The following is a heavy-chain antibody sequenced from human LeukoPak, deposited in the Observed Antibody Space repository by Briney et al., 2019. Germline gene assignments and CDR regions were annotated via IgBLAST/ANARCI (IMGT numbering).Heavy chain of an antibody. Sequence: GASVKVSCKASGYTFTGYYMHWVRQAPGQGLEWMGWINPNSGGIKYAQKFQGRVTMTRDTSISTAYMELNSLRSDDTAVYYCARPQREIRYFDWSDAFDIWGQGTMVTVSS. CDR3: ARPQREIRYFDWSDAFDI. D-gene: IGHD3-9*01. V-gene: IGHV1-2*02. CDR1: GYTFTGYY. CDR2: INPNSGGI. J-gene: IGHJ3*02.